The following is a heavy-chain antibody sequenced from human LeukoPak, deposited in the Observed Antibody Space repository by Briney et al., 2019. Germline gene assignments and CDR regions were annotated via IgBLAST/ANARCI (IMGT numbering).Heavy chain of an antibody. CDR1: EFTFSRYG. D-gene: IGHD4-17*01. CDR3: ARDIDNYGDYIPY. Sequence: PGGSLRLSCAASEFTFSRYGMNWVRQAPGKGLEWVSSISSSSSYMYYADSVKGRFTISRDNAKNSLYLQMNSLRAEDTAVYYCARDIDNYGDYIPYWGQGTLVTVSS. J-gene: IGHJ4*02. CDR2: ISSSSSYM. V-gene: IGHV3-21*01.